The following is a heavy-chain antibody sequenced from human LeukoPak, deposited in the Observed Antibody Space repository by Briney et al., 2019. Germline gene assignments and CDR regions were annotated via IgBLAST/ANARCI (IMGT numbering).Heavy chain of an antibody. V-gene: IGHV4-59*08. CDR1: GGSISSYY. D-gene: IGHD3-10*01. J-gene: IGHJ5*02. CDR3: ARGAVLWFGELLLGWFDP. CDR2: IYYSGST. Sequence: ASETLSLTCTVSGGSISSYYWSWIRQPPGKGLEWIGYIYYSGSTNYNPSLKSRVTISVDTSKNQFSLKLSSVTAADTAAYYCARGAVLWFGELLLGWFDPWGQGTLVTVSS.